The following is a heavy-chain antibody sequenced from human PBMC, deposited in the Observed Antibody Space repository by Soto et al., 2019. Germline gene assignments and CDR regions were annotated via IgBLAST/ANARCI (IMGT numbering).Heavy chain of an antibody. V-gene: IGHV1-3*01. CDR2: INAGNGNT. J-gene: IGHJ4*02. Sequence: QVQIVQSGAEVKKPGASVKVSCKASGYTFTSYAMHWVRQAPGQSLEWMGWINAGNGNTKYSQKFQGRVTIIRDTSASTAYMELSSLRSEDTAVYYCARRASPLIDYWGQGTLVTVSS. CDR1: GYTFTSYA. CDR3: ARRASPLIDY. D-gene: IGHD1-26*01.